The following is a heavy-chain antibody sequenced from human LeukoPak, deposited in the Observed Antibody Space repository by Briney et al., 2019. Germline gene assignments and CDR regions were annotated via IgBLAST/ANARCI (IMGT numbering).Heavy chain of an antibody. Sequence: SGPTLVNPTQPLTLTCTFSGFSLSTSGGGVGWIRQHPGKALEWLALIYWNDDKRYSPSLKSRLTITKDTSKNQVVLTMTNMDPVDTDTCYCAHRLGSYDPSNWFDPRGQGTLVTVSS. V-gene: IGHV2-5*01. CDR3: AHRLGSYDPSNWFDP. CDR2: IYWNDDK. D-gene: IGHD1-26*01. J-gene: IGHJ5*02. CDR1: GFSLSTSGGG.